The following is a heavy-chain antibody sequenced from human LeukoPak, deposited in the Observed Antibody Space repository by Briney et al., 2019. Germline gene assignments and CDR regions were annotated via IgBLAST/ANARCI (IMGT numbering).Heavy chain of an antibody. Sequence: PSETLSLTCTVSGGSISSSSYYWGWIRQPPGKGLEWIGSIYYGGSTYYNPSLKSLATISVDTSKNQFSLKLSSVTAADTAVYYCARESLEYSSSSEGYLFDPWGQGTLVTVSS. V-gene: IGHV4-39*07. J-gene: IGHJ5*02. CDR2: IYYGGST. CDR1: GGSISSSSYY. D-gene: IGHD6-6*01. CDR3: ARESLEYSSSSEGYLFDP.